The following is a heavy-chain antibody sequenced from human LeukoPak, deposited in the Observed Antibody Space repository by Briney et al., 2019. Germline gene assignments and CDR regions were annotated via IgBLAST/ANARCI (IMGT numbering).Heavy chain of an antibody. V-gene: IGHV4-34*01. CDR1: GGSFSGYY. J-gene: IGHJ2*01. Sequence: PSETLSLTCAVYGGSFSGYYWSLIRQPPGKGLEWIGEINHSGSTNYNPSLKSRVTMSVDTSKNQFSLKLSSVTAADTAVYYCARDDRSLISFDWYFDLWGRGTLVTVSS. CDR3: ARDDRSLISFDWYFDL. CDR2: INHSGST. D-gene: IGHD6-13*01.